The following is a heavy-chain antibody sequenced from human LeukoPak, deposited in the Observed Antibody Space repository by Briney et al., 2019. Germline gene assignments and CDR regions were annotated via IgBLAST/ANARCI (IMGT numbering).Heavy chain of an antibody. D-gene: IGHD6-19*01. CDR2: INPNSGGT. CDR1: GYTFTGYY. Sequence: ASVKVSCKASGYTFTGYYMHWVRQAPGQGLEWMGWINPNSGGTNNAQKFQGRVTMTRDTSISTACMELSRLRSDDTAVYYCARGMEGPYSSGPYFDYWGQGTLVTVSS. CDR3: ARGMEGPYSSGPYFDY. V-gene: IGHV1-2*02. J-gene: IGHJ4*02.